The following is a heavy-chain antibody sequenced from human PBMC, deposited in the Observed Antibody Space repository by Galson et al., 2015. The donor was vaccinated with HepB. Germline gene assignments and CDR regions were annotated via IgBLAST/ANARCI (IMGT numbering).Heavy chain of an antibody. CDR1: GFTVSSNY. Sequence: SLRLSCAASGFTVSSNYMSWVRQAPGKGLEWVSVIYSGGSTYYADSVKGRFTISRDNSKNTLYLQMNSLRAEDTAVYYCASSSGRTRPAFDIWGQGTMVTVSS. V-gene: IGHV3-66*01. J-gene: IGHJ3*02. CDR3: ASSSGRTRPAFDI. CDR2: IYSGGST. D-gene: IGHD6-19*01.